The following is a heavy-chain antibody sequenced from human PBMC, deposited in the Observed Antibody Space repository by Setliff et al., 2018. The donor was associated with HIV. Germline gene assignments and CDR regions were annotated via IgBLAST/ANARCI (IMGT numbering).Heavy chain of an antibody. Sequence: PSETLSLTCTVSGDSVSSRSYYWSWIRQPPGKGLEWIGYIYYSGSTNYNPSLKSRVTISVDTSKNHFSLKLRSVTAADTAVYYCARRRGAFRLDYWGQGTLVTVSS. V-gene: IGHV4-61*03. D-gene: IGHD3-16*01. CDR2: IYYSGST. J-gene: IGHJ4*02. CDR3: ARRRGAFRLDY. CDR1: GDSVSSRSYY.